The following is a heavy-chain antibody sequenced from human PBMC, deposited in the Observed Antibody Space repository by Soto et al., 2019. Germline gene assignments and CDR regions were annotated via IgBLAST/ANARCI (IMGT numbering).Heavy chain of an antibody. CDR3: ARRYCSGGSCYSGHNYYYYYYGMDV. V-gene: IGHV1-69*01. CDR2: IIPIFGTA. D-gene: IGHD2-15*01. J-gene: IGHJ6*02. Sequence: QVQLVQSGAEVKKPGSSVKVSCKASGGTFSSYAISWVRQAPGQGLEWLGGIIPIFGTANYAQKFQCRVTITADESTSTAYKELSSLRSEDTAVYYCARRYCSGGSCYSGHNYYYYYYGMDVWGQGTTVTVSS. CDR1: GGTFSSYA.